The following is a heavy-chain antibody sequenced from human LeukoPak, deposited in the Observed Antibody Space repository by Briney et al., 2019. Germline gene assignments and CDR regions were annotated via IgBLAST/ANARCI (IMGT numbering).Heavy chain of an antibody. CDR3: ARDRSRFLGLCYFDY. CDR2: INPNSGGT. CDR1: GYTFTGYY. J-gene: IGHJ4*02. D-gene: IGHD3-16*01. Sequence: ASVNVSCKVSGYTFTGYYMHWVRQAPGQGLEWMGWINPNSGGTNYAQTFQGRVAITRDTSIGTAYIELSRLRADDTAVYYCARDRSRFLGLCYFDYWGQGTLVTVSS. V-gene: IGHV1-2*02.